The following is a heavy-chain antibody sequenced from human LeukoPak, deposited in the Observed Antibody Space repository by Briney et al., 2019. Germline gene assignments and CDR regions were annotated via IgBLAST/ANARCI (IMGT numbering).Heavy chain of an antibody. CDR1: GGTFSSYA. D-gene: IGHD4-17*01. Sequence: SVKVSCKASGGTFSSYAISWVRQAPGQGLEWMGRIIPIFGTANYAQKFQGRVTITTDESTSTAYMELSSLRSEDTAVYYCARDRKDYGDPFDYWGQGTMVTVSS. CDR2: IIPIFGTA. J-gene: IGHJ4*02. CDR3: ARDRKDYGDPFDY. V-gene: IGHV1-69*05.